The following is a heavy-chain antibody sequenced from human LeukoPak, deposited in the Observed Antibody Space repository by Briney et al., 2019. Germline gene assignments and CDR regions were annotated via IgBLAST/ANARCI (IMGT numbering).Heavy chain of an antibody. D-gene: IGHD3-10*01. J-gene: IGHJ4*02. CDR1: GDSVSSNSAA. V-gene: IGHV6-1*01. CDR3: ARPGSGSNY. Sequence: SQTLSLTCAISGDSVSSNSAAWFWIRQSPSRGLEWLGRTYYRSKWYTEYAVSVKSRITINPDTSKNQFSLQLSSVNPEDTAVYYCARPGSGSNYWGQGTLVTVSS. CDR2: TYYRSKWYT.